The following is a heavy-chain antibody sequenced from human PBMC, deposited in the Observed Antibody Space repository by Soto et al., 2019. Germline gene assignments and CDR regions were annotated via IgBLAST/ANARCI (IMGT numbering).Heavy chain of an antibody. D-gene: IGHD3-10*01. CDR3: AREVGGSGSYYNVFDY. CDR1: GGSISSYY. CDR2: IYYSGST. V-gene: IGHV4-59*01. J-gene: IGHJ4*02. Sequence: SETLSLTCTVSGGSISSYYWSWIRQPPGKGLEWIGYIYYSGSTNYNPSLKSRVTISVDTSKNQFSLKLSSVTAADTAVYYCAREVGGSGSYYNVFDYWGQGTLVTVS.